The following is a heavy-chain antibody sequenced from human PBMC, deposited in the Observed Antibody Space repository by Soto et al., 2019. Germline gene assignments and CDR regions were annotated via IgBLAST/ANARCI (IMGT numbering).Heavy chain of an antibody. CDR2: ISYDGSNK. V-gene: IGHV3-30-3*01. CDR3: ASPFDGMDV. CDR1: GFTFSSYA. J-gene: IGHJ6*02. Sequence: QVQLVESGGGVVQPGRSLRLSCAASGFTFSSYAMHWVRQAPGKGLEWVAVISYDGSNKYYADSVKGRFTISRDNSKYTLYLQMNSLRAEDTAVYYCASPFDGMDVWGQGTTVTVSS.